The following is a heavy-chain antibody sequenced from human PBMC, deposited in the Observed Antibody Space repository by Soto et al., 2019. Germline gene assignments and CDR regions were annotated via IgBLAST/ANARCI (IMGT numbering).Heavy chain of an antibody. D-gene: IGHD1-1*01. J-gene: IGHJ4*02. CDR2: IRRKANSYAT. CDR3: RRGTTSDY. V-gene: IGHV3-73*01. CDR1: GFTFSGSA. Sequence: EVQLVESGGGLVQPGGSLKLSCAASGFTFSGSAMHWVRQASGKGLEWVGRIRRKANSYATAYAASVKGRFTISRDDSKNTTYLQMNSLKTEDTAVYYCRRGTTSDYWGQGTLVTVSS.